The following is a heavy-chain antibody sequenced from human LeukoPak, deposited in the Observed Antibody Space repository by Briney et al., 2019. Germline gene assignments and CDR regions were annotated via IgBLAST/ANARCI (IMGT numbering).Heavy chain of an antibody. CDR2: IIPIFGTA. CDR3: ASPPITQVVTQYFRH. CDR1: GGTFSSYA. J-gene: IGHJ1*01. D-gene: IGHD3-22*01. Sequence: SVKVSCKASGGTFSSYAISWVRQAPGQGLEWMGGIIPIFGTANYAQKFQGRVTITADESTSTAYMELSSLRSEDTAVYYCASPPITQVVTQYFRHWGQGTLVTVSS. V-gene: IGHV1-69*13.